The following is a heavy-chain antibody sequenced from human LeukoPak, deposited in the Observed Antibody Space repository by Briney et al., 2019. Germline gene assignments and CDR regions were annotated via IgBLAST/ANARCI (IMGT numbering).Heavy chain of an antibody. CDR2: IKQDGSEK. V-gene: IGHV3-7*03. D-gene: IGHD5-18*01. J-gene: IGHJ3*02. Sequence: GGSLRLSCAASGFTFSSYWMSWVRQAPGKGLEWVANIKQDGSEKYYVDSVKGRFTISRDNAKNSLYLQMNSLRAEDTALYYCAKDTLDTAKAFDIWGQGTMVTVSS. CDR3: AKDTLDTAKAFDI. CDR1: GFTFSSYW.